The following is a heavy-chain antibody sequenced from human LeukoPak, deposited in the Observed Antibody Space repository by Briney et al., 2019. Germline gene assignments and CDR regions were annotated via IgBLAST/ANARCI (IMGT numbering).Heavy chain of an antibody. V-gene: IGHV3-9*01. Sequence: GRSLRLSCGASGVTIDDYAMHWVRQAPGKGLEWVSGISWNSGSIGYAGSVKGRFTISRDSAKNSLYPQMNSLRAADTAVYYCARAGPPAGPGSYYNVYFDYWGQGTLVTVSS. CDR2: ISWNSGSI. CDR3: ARAGPPAGPGSYYNVYFDY. J-gene: IGHJ4*02. CDR1: GVTIDDYA. D-gene: IGHD3-10*01.